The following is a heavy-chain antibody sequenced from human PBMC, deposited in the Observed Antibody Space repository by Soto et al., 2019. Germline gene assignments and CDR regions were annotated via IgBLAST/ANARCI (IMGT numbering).Heavy chain of an antibody. V-gene: IGHV2-5*02. J-gene: IGHJ5*02. CDR3: AHRFVIAAAGTGPGWLDP. CDR1: GFSLSTSGVG. D-gene: IGHD6-13*01. Sequence: SGPTLVNPTQTLTLTCTFSGFSLSTSGVGVGWIRQPPGKALEWLALIYWDDDKRYSPSLKSRLTITNDTPKNQVVLTMTNMDTVDTATYYCAHRFVIAAAGTGPGWLDPWGQGTLVTVSS. CDR2: IYWDDDK.